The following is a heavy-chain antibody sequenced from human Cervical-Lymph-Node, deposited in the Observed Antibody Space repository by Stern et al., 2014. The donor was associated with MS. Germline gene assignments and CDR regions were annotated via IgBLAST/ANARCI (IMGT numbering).Heavy chain of an antibody. Sequence: EVHLVESGGGLVKPGGSLRLSCVASGFPFSSYNMTWVRQAPGKGLEWISSISSSSSYIYYADSVKGRFTISRDNTKNSLYLQMNSLRADDTAVYYCASLVAVAAYNWSDPWGQGTPVTVSS. CDR2: ISSSSSYI. D-gene: IGHD6-19*01. CDR3: ASLVAVAAYNWSDP. CDR1: GFPFSSYN. J-gene: IGHJ5*02. V-gene: IGHV3-21*01.